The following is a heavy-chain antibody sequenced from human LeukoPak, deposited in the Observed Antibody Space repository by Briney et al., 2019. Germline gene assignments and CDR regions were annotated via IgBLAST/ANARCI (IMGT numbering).Heavy chain of an antibody. Sequence: SETLSLTCTVSGGSISSYYWSWIRQPPGKGLEWIGYIYYSGSTNYNPSLKSRVTISVDTSKNQFSLKLSSVTAADTAVYYCARGGPPTMVTLFDYWGQGTLVTVSS. CDR3: ARGGPPTMVTLFDY. V-gene: IGHV4-59*01. CDR1: GGSISSYY. J-gene: IGHJ4*02. D-gene: IGHD4-23*01. CDR2: IYYSGST.